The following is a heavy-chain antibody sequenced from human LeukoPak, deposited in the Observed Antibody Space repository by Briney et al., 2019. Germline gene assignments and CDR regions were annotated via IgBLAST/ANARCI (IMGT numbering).Heavy chain of an antibody. J-gene: IGHJ4*02. Sequence: GGSLRLSCAASGFTFSSYAMHWVRQAPGKGLEWVAVMSYDGSNKYYADSVKGRFTISRDNSKNTLYLQMNSLRAEDTAVYYCARDAVRYCSGGSCHQNDYWGQGTLVTVSS. CDR3: ARDAVRYCSGGSCHQNDY. CDR2: MSYDGSNK. CDR1: GFTFSSYA. V-gene: IGHV3-30*04. D-gene: IGHD2-15*01.